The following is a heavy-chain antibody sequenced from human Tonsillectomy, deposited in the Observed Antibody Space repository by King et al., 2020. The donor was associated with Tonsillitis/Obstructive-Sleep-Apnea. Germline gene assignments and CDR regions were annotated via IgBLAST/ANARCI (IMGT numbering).Heavy chain of an antibody. J-gene: IGHJ4*02. CDR2: IYTGGST. CDR1: RFTVRNTY. CDR3: AKEGAGFEY. V-gene: IGHV3-53*01. Sequence: VQLVESGGGLIQPGGSLRLSCAASRFTVRNTYMSWVRQAPGKGLEWVSVIYTGGSTYYADSVKGRFTISRDNSNNTLYLQMNSLRAEDTAVYYCAKEGAGFEYWGQGTLVTVSS.